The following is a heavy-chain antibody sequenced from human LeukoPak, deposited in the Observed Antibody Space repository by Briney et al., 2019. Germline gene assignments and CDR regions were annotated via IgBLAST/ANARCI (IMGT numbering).Heavy chain of an antibody. V-gene: IGHV3-48*01. J-gene: IGHJ4*02. CDR2: ISSSSSTI. CDR3: ATNTDYYGSGSYRLDY. CDR1: GFTFSSYS. Sequence: GGSLRLSCAASGFTFSSYSMNWVRQAPGKGLEWVSYISSSSSTIYYADSVNGRFTFSRDNAKNSLYLQMNSLRAEDTAVYYCATNTDYYGSGSYRLDYWGQGTLVTVSS. D-gene: IGHD3-10*01.